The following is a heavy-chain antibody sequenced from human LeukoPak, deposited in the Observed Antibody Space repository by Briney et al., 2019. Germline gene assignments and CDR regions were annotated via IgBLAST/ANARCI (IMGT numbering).Heavy chain of an antibody. V-gene: IGHV1-46*01. Sequence: GASVKVSCRASGYTFTSYYMHWVRQAPGQGLEWMGIINPSGGSTSYAQKFQGRVTMTRDMSTSTVYMELSSLRSEDTAVYYCARDEYYYDSSPGQPSRGFDYWGQGTLVTVSS. J-gene: IGHJ4*02. CDR2: INPSGGST. CDR1: GYTFTSYY. CDR3: ARDEYYYDSSPGQPSRGFDY. D-gene: IGHD3-22*01.